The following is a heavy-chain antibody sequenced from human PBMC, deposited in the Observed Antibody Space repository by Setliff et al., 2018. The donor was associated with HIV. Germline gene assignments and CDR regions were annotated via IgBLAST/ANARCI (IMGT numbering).Heavy chain of an antibody. CDR2: FYTSGST. J-gene: IGHJ4*02. CDR1: GGSINTYY. Sequence: SETLSLTCTVSGGSINTYYWSWIRQPAGKGLEWIGRFYTSGSTNYNPSLKSRVTMSVDTSKNQFSLKLSSVTAADTAVYYCARERLVAAAGRGVFDYWGQGTLVTVSS. D-gene: IGHD6-13*01. V-gene: IGHV4-4*07. CDR3: ARERLVAAAGRGVFDY.